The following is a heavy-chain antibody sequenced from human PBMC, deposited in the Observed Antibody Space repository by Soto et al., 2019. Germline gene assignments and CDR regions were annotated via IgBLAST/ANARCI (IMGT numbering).Heavy chain of an antibody. CDR1: GAPISCFY. J-gene: IGHJ5*02. D-gene: IGHD5-12*01. V-gene: IGHV4-59*01. CDR3: ARRRDGYTGVWFDP. Sequence: SETLSLTCTVSGAPISCFYWSWIRQPPGKELEWIGNIYYSGSTNYNSALKSRVTISLDTSKNQFSLTLSSVTAADTAVYYCARRRDGYTGVWFDPWGQGTLVT. CDR2: IYYSGST.